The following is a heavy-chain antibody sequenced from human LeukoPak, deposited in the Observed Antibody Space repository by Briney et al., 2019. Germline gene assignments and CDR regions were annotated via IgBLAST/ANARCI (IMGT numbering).Heavy chain of an antibody. V-gene: IGHV4-59*01. CDR1: GDSIIGYY. D-gene: IGHD6-13*01. Sequence: SETLSLTCSVSGDSIIGYYWGWIRQPPGKGLEWIGNIYYSGSTNYNPSLKSRVTISVDTSKNQFSLKLSSVTAADTAVYYCARAAGSSQYHFDYWGQGTLVTVSS. J-gene: IGHJ4*02. CDR2: IYYSGST. CDR3: ARAAGSSQYHFDY.